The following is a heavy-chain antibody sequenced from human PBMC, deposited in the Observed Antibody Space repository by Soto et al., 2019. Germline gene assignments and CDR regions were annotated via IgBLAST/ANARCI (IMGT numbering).Heavy chain of an antibody. CDR2: IYYSGST. J-gene: IGHJ6*02. CDR1: GGSIRSSSSY. D-gene: IGHD3-3*01. CDR3: ARRRGVVQDGMDV. Sequence: QLQLQESGPGLVKPSETLSLTCTVSGGSIRSSSSYWDWIRQPPGKGLEWIGSIYYSGSTYYNPSLKSRVIISMAKSKNQFSLNVSSVTAADPAVYYCARRRGVVQDGMDVWGQGTTVIVSS. V-gene: IGHV4-39*01.